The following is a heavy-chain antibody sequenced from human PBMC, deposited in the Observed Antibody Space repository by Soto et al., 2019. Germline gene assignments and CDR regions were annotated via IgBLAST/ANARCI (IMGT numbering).Heavy chain of an antibody. CDR2: INHSGST. D-gene: IGHD6-25*01. CDR3: ARCPRSSSARFVPNLHKFDT. CDR1: GGSFSGYY. V-gene: IGHV4-34*01. J-gene: IGHJ5*02. Sequence: SETLSLTCAVYGGSFSGYYWSWILQPTGKGLEWIGEINHSGSTKYNPSPKSRVTISVYTSKNQFSLKRSSVTAADTAVYYCARCPRSSSARFVPNLHKFDTWGQGTLVTVSS.